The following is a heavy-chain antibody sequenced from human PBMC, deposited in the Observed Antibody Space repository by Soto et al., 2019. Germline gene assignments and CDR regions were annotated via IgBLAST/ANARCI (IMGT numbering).Heavy chain of an antibody. CDR3: AHRGYMYGNWDHGYFDY. V-gene: IGHV2-5*02. Sequence: QITLKESGPTRVKPTQTLALTCTFSGFSLTTSGVGVAWIRKTPGKALEWLVVIYWDDDKRYNPSLKNRLTITKDTCKTQVVLIMANMDPVDTATFFCAHRGYMYGNWDHGYFDYWGQGTLVTVSS. CDR1: GFSLTTSGVG. D-gene: IGHD5-18*01. J-gene: IGHJ4*02. CDR2: IYWDDDK.